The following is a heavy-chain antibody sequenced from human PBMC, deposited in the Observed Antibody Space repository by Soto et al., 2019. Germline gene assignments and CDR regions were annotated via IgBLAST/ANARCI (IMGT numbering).Heavy chain of an antibody. V-gene: IGHV1-69*12. CDR1: GGTFSSYA. CDR2: IIPIFGTA. J-gene: IGHJ3*02. D-gene: IGHD3-10*01. Sequence: QVQLVQSGAEVKKPGSSVKVSCKASGGTFSSYAISWVRQAPGQGLEWMGGIIPIFGTANYAQKFQGRVTITADESTSTAYMEQSSLRSEDTAVYYCAGFMVREVHDAFDIWGQGTMVTVSS. CDR3: AGFMVREVHDAFDI.